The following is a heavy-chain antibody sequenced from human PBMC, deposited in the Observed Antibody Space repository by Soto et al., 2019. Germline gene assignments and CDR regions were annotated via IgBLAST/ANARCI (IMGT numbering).Heavy chain of an antibody. CDR3: ARVSRGDDYYYGMDV. D-gene: IGHD3-10*01. CDR2: ISAYNGNT. CDR1: GYTFTIYG. Sequence: QVQLVQSGAEVKKPGASVQVSCKASGYTFTIYGISWVRQAPGQGLEWMGWISAYNGNTNYAQKLQGRVTMTTDTSTSTAYMELRSLRSDDTAVYYCARVSRGDDYYYGMDVWGQGTTVTVSS. J-gene: IGHJ6*02. V-gene: IGHV1-18*01.